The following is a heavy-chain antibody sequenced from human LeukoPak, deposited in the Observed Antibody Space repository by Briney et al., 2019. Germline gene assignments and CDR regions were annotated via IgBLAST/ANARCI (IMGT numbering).Heavy chain of an antibody. CDR2: ISAYNGNT. Sequence: ASVKVSCKASGYTFTSYGIGWVRQAPGQGLEWMGWISAYNGNTNYAQKLQGRVTMTTDTSTSTAYMELRSLRSDDTAVYYCARDWKYCTNGVCGWFDPWGQGTLVTVSS. CDR3: ARDWKYCTNGVCGWFDP. V-gene: IGHV1-18*01. J-gene: IGHJ5*02. CDR1: GYTFTSYG. D-gene: IGHD2-8*01.